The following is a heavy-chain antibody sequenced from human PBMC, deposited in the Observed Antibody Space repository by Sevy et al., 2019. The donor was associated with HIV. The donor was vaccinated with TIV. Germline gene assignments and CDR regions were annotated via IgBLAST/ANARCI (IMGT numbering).Heavy chain of an antibody. CDR2: ISGSSGTT. Sequence: GGSLRLSCAASGLTFSNYVMSWVRQAPGKGLEWLSVISGSSGTTYAAESVKGRFTISRDNSKNTLYLHMSSLGAEDRAVYYCARYLSPSGAFDIWGQGTRVTVSS. D-gene: IGHD2-15*01. CDR3: ARYLSPSGAFDI. V-gene: IGHV3-23*01. CDR1: GLTFSNYV. J-gene: IGHJ3*02.